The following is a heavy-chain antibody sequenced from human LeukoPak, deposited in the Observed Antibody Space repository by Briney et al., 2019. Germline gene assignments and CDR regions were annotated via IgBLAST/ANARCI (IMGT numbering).Heavy chain of an antibody. V-gene: IGHV3-23*01. J-gene: IGHJ3*02. CDR3: AREYCRGYSSGCGALDI. CDR2: ISGSGGST. Sequence: PGGSLRLSCAASGFTFSSYAMCWVRQAPGKGLEWVSAISGSGGSTYYADSVKGRFTISGDNAKNSLYLQMNSLRDEDTAVYYCAREYCRGYSSGCGALDIWGQGTMVTVSS. CDR1: GFTFSSYA. D-gene: IGHD6-19*01.